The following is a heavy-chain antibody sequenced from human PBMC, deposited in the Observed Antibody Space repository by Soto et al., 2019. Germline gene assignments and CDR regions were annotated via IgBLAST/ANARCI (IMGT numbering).Heavy chain of an antibody. D-gene: IGHD6-13*01. J-gene: IGHJ6*03. V-gene: IGHV4-59*08. CDR2: IYYTGST. CDR3: ARQDSSRFYYMDV. CDR1: GGSISSSY. Sequence: TSETLSLTCTVSGGSISSSYWSWIRQPPGKGLEWIGYIYYTGSTTYNPSLKSRVTISVDTSKNQFSLKLSSVTAADTAVYYCARQDSSRFYYMDVWDKGTTVTVS.